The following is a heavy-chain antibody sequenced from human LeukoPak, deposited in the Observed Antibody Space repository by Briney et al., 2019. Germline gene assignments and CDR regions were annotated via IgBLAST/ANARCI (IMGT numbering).Heavy chain of an antibody. V-gene: IGHV3-30*18. CDR2: ISYDGSNK. CDR3: AKDHGIAAAGNEADAFDI. Sequence: GGSLRLSCAASGFTFSSYGMHWVRQAPGKGLEWVAVISYDGSNKYYADSVKGRFTISRDNSQNTLYLQMNSLRAEDTAVYYCAKDHGIAAAGNEADAFDIWGQGTMVTVSS. CDR1: GFTFSSYG. D-gene: IGHD6-13*01. J-gene: IGHJ3*02.